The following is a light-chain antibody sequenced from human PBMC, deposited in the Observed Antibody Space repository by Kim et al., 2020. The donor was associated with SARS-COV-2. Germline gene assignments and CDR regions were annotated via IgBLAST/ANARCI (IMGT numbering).Light chain of an antibody. CDR2: AAS. J-gene: IGKJ4*01. CDR3: QQSYSTPRT. V-gene: IGKV1-39*01. Sequence: DIQMTQSPSSLSASVGDRVTITCRASQSISSYLNWYQQKPGKAPKLLIYAASSFQSGVPSRFSGSGSGTDFTLTISSLQPEDFATYFSQQSYSTPRTFGGGTTVEIK. CDR1: QSISSY.